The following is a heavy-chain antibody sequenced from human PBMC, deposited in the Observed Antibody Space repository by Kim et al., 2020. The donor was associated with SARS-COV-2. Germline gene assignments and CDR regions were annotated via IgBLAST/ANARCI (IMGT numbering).Heavy chain of an antibody. CDR2: ISSSSSYI. Sequence: GGSLRLSCAASGFTFSSYSMNWVRQAPGKGLEWVSSISSSSSYIYYADSVKGRFTISRDNAKNSLYLQMNSLRAEDTAVYYCASHYYDSSGYEDSRYMDVWGKGTTVTVSS. V-gene: IGHV3-21*01. CDR3: ASHYYDSSGYEDSRYMDV. J-gene: IGHJ6*03. D-gene: IGHD3-22*01. CDR1: GFTFSSYS.